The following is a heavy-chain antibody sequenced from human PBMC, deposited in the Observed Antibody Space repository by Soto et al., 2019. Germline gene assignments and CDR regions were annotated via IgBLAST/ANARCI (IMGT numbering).Heavy chain of an antibody. CDR3: AKDVR. CDR1: GFTLSSHW. V-gene: IGHV3-7*05. CDR2: IKGDGSEK. Sequence: EVQLVESGGDLVQPGGSLRLSCAASGFTLSSHWMSWVRQAPGKGLEWVANIKGDGSEKYYVDSVKGRFTISRDNAKNSLYLQMNSLRVEDTVLYYCAKDVRWGQGTLVTVSS. J-gene: IGHJ4*02.